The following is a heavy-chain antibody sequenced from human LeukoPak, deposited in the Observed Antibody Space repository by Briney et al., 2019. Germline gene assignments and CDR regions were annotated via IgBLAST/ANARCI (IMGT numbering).Heavy chain of an antibody. CDR3: AKRRFGEFYFDF. CDR2: ISGSGDFT. J-gene: IGHJ4*02. V-gene: IGHV3-23*01. Sequence: GGSLRLSCAASGFAFSSYVMSWVRQAPGKGLEWVSGISGSGDFTYYADSVKGRFTISRDNSKNTLYLQMNGLRAEDTAVYYCAKRRFGEFYFDFWGQGTLVTVSS. CDR1: GFAFSSYV. D-gene: IGHD3-10*01.